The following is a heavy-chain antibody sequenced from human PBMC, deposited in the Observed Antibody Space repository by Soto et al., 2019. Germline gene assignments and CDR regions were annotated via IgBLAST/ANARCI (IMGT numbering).Heavy chain of an antibody. CDR3: ARGHLDIVVVPAAIYYYGMDV. V-gene: IGHV1-69*06. CDR1: GGTFSSYA. CDR2: IIPIFGTA. D-gene: IGHD2-2*02. Sequence: AASVKVSCKASGGTFSSYAISWVRQAPGQGLEWMGGIIPIFGTANYAQKFQGRVTITADKSTSTAYMELSSLRSEDTAVYYCARGHLDIVVVPAAIYYYGMDVWGQGTTVTVSS. J-gene: IGHJ6*02.